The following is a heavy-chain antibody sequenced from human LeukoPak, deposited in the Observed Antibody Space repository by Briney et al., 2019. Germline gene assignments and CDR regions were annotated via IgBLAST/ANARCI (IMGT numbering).Heavy chain of an antibody. Sequence: PGGCLRLSCAAAGFTFSNYWMSWVSQAARKGRGWVANIKQDGSDIYYVHTVKGRFTMSRDKAKDSLYLQMSSLRAEDTAVYYCARGLDDGYSYGLDYWGQGTLVTVSS. J-gene: IGHJ4*02. CDR3: ARGLDDGYSYGLDY. CDR2: IKQDGSDI. CDR1: GFTFSNYW. D-gene: IGHD5-18*01. V-gene: IGHV3-7*01.